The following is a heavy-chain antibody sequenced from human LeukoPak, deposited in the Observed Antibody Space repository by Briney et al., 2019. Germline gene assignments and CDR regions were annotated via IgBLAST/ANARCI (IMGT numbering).Heavy chain of an antibody. D-gene: IGHD3-10*01. Sequence: KTSETLSLTCTVSGGSISSYYWSWIRQPAGKGLEWIGRIYTSGSTNYNPSLKSRVTMSVDTSKNQFSLKLSSVTAADTAVYYCARDKRSITMVRGAGWFDPWGQGTLVTVSS. J-gene: IGHJ5*02. CDR1: GGSISSYY. CDR2: IYTSGST. CDR3: ARDKRSITMVRGAGWFDP. V-gene: IGHV4-4*07.